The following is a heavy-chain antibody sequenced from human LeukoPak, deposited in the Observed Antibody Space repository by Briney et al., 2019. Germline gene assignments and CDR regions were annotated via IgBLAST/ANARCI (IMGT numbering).Heavy chain of an antibody. CDR2: INHSGST. V-gene: IGHV4-34*01. CDR3: ARIHSGYDWGIDY. D-gene: IGHD5-12*01. Sequence: PSETLSLTCAVYGGSFSGYYWSWIRQPPGKGLEWIGEINHSGSTNYNPSLKSRVTISVDTSKNQSSLKLSSVTAADTAVYYCARIHSGYDWGIDYWGQGTLVTVSS. CDR1: GGSFSGYY. J-gene: IGHJ4*02.